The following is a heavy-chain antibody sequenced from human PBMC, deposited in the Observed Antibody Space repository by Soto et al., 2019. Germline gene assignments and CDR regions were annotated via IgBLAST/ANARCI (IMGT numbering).Heavy chain of an antibody. V-gene: IGHV4-59*01. J-gene: IGHJ4*02. CDR1: GGSISSYY. Sequence: SETLSLTCTVSGGSISSYYWSWIRQPPGKGLEWIGYIYYSGSTNYNPSLKSRVTISVDTSKNQFSLKLSSVTAADTAVYYCARVSTYYFDSSGSYTSDYWGQGTLVTVSS. D-gene: IGHD3-22*01. CDR2: IYYSGST. CDR3: ARVSTYYFDSSGSYTSDY.